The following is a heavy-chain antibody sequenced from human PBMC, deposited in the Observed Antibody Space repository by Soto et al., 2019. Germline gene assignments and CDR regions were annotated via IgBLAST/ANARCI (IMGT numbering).Heavy chain of an antibody. V-gene: IGHV4-31*03. CDR3: ARTVTHDAFDI. D-gene: IGHD4-17*01. CDR2: IYYSGST. J-gene: IGHJ3*02. CDR1: GGSISSGGYY. Sequence: QVQLQESGPGLVKPSQTLSLTCTVSGGSISSGGYYWSWIRQRPGKGLEWIGYIYYSGSTYYNPSLKSXXTXSXXTSKNQFSLKLSSVTAADTAVYYCARTVTHDAFDIWGQGTMVTVSS.